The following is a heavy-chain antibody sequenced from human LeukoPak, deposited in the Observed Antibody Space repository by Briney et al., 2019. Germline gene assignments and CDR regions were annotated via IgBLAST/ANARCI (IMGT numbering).Heavy chain of an antibody. Sequence: ASVKVSCKASGYTFTSYGISWVRQAPGQGLEWMGWISAYNGNTNYAQKLQGRVTMTTDTSTSTAYMELRSLRSDDTAVYYCARVVTMVRGVILPPTVWFDPWGQGTLVTVSS. CDR2: ISAYNGNT. V-gene: IGHV1-18*01. J-gene: IGHJ5*02. CDR1: GYTFTSYG. D-gene: IGHD3-10*01. CDR3: ARVVTMVRGVILPPTVWFDP.